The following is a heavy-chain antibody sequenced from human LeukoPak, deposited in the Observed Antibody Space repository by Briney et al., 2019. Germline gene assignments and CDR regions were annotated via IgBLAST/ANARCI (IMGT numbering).Heavy chain of an antibody. V-gene: IGHV3-21*01. J-gene: IGHJ4*02. Sequence: GGSLRLSCAASGFTFSKYGMNWVRQAPGKGLEWVSSISTSSTYIYYADSMKGRFTVSRDNAKKSLYLQMSSLRAEDTAVYYCARAKTSGSYLYDYWGQGTLVTVSS. D-gene: IGHD1-26*01. CDR3: ARAKTSGSYLYDY. CDR1: GFTFSKYG. CDR2: ISTSSTYI.